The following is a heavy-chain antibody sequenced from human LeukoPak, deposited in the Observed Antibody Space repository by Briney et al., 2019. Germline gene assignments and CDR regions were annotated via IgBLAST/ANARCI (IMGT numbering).Heavy chain of an antibody. D-gene: IGHD5-18*01. Sequence: ASVTVSFTASGYTFTSYAMNWVRQAPGQGLEWMGWINTNTGNLTYAQGFTGRFVFSLDTSVSTAYLQISSLKAEDTAVYYCARAGIGYSYGYDWFDPWGQGTLVTVSS. J-gene: IGHJ5*02. CDR3: ARAGIGYSYGYDWFDP. CDR1: GYTFTSYA. CDR2: INTNTGNL. V-gene: IGHV7-4-1*02.